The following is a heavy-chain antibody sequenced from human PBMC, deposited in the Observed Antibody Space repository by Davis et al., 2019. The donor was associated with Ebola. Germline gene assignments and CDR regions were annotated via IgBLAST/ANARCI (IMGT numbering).Heavy chain of an antibody. D-gene: IGHD2-2*01. CDR3: ARGDIVVVPAATYEFDY. V-gene: IGHV1-69*13. Sequence: SVKVSCKASGGTFSSYAISWVRQAPGQGLEWMGGIIPIFGTANYAQKFQGRVTITADESTSTAYMELSSLRSEDTAVYYCARGDIVVVPAATYEFDYWGQGTLVTVSS. CDR1: GGTFSSYA. J-gene: IGHJ4*02. CDR2: IIPIFGTA.